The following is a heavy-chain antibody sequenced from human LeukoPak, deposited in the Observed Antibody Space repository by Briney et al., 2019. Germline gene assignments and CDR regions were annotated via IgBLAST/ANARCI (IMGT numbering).Heavy chain of an antibody. Sequence: GGSLRLSCAASGFTLSSYSMNWVRQAPGKGLEWVSSISSSSSYIYYADSVKGRFTISRDNAKNSLYLQMNSLRAEDTAVYYCARDLHCGGDCYPLTYWGQGTLVTVSS. J-gene: IGHJ4*02. V-gene: IGHV3-21*01. CDR2: ISSSSSYI. CDR3: ARDLHCGGDCYPLTY. CDR1: GFTLSSYS. D-gene: IGHD2-21*01.